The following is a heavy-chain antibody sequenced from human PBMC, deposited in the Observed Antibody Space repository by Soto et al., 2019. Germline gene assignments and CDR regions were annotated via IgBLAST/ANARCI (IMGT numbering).Heavy chain of an antibody. V-gene: IGHV3-48*01. CDR3: ARERPIVVVVAATPKRHWYFDL. J-gene: IGHJ2*01. Sequence: GGSLRLSCAASGFTFSSYSMNWVRQAPGKGLEWVSYISSSSSTIYYADSVKGRFTISRDNAKNSLYLQMNSLRAEDTAVYYCARERPIVVVVAATPKRHWYFDLWGRGTLVTVSS. CDR2: ISSSSSTI. D-gene: IGHD2-15*01. CDR1: GFTFSSYS.